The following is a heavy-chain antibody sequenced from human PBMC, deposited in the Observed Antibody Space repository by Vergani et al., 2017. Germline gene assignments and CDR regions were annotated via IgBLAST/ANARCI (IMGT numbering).Heavy chain of an antibody. J-gene: IGHJ6*03. D-gene: IGHD2-8*01. CDR3: ARPSWDLGYCTNGVCYRPYYYCMDV. Sequence: EVQLVESGGGLVQPGGSLRLSCAASGFTFSSYSMNGVRQAPGKGLEWVSYIRSMSSTIYYADSGKGRITISRDNAKNSLYLQMNSLGDEDTAVYYCARPSWDLGYCTNGVCYRPYYYCMDVWGKGTTVTVSS. CDR1: GFTFSSYS. V-gene: IGHV3-48*02. CDR2: IRSMSSTI.